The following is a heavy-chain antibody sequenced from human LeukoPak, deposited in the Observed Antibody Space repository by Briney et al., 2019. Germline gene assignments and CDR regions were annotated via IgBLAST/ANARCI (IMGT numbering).Heavy chain of an antibody. CDR2: IYYSGST. J-gene: IGHJ4*02. Sequence: PSETLSLTCTVSGGSISSSSYYWGWIRQPPGKGLEWIGSIYYSGSTYYSPSLKSRVTISVDTSKNQFSLKLSSVTAADTAVYYCAGLRSTFDYWGQGTLVTVSS. CDR1: GGSISSSSYY. CDR3: AGLRSTFDY. V-gene: IGHV4-39*01. D-gene: IGHD3-16*01.